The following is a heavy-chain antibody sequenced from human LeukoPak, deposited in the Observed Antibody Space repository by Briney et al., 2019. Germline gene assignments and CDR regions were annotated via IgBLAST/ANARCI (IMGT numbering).Heavy chain of an antibody. CDR3: ARNKDPGSYCYYYGMDV. Sequence: SETLPLTCTVSGGAISSSSFYSGWIRQPPGKGLEWIGSIYYSGSTYFNPSLKSRVTISVDTSKNQFSLKLSSVTAADTAVYYCARNKDPGSYCYYYGMDVWGQGTTVTVSS. J-gene: IGHJ6*02. V-gene: IGHV4-39*01. CDR1: GGAISSSSFY. CDR2: IYYSGST.